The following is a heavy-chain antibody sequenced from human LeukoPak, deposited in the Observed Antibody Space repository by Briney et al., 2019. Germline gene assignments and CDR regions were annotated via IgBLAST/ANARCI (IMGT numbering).Heavy chain of an antibody. J-gene: IGHJ6*04. CDR1: GFTFSSYS. V-gene: IGHV3-21*01. D-gene: IGHD6-19*01. CDR2: ISSSSSYI. Sequence: GGSLRLSCAASGFTFSSYSMNWVRQAPGKGLEWVSSISSSSSYIYYADSVKGRFTISRDNAKNSLYLQMNSLRAEDTAVYCCARGDIAVAGTEYYYYYGMDVWGKGTTVTVSS. CDR3: ARGDIAVAGTEYYYYYGMDV.